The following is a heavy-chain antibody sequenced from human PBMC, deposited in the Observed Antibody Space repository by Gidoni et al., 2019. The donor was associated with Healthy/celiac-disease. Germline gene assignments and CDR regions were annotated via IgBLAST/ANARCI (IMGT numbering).Heavy chain of an antibody. CDR2: ISSSSSTI. J-gene: IGHJ4*02. CDR3: ARDAEMATGELFDY. CDR1: GFTFSSYS. D-gene: IGHD5-12*01. V-gene: IGHV3-48*01. Sequence: EVQLVESGGGLVQPGGSLRLSCAASGFTFSSYSMNWVRQAPGKGLEWVSYISSSSSTIYYADSVKGRFTISRDNAKNSLYLQMNNLRAEDTAVYYCARDAEMATGELFDYWGQGTLVTVSS.